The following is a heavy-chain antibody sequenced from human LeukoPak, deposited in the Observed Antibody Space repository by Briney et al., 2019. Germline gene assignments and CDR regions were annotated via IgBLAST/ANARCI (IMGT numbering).Heavy chain of an antibody. Sequence: PSETLSLTCAVYGGSFSGYYWSWIRQPPGKGLEWIGEINHSGSTNYNPSLKSRVTISVDRSKNQFSLKLSSVTAADTAVYYCATTNRDNFGDYFFDYWGQGTLVTVSS. D-gene: IGHD4-17*01. V-gene: IGHV4-34*01. CDR1: GGSFSGYY. CDR3: ATTNRDNFGDYFFDY. J-gene: IGHJ4*02. CDR2: INHSGST.